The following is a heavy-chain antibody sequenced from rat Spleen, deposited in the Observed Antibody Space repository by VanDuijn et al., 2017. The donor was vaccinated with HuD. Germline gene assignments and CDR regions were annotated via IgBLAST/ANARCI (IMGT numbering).Heavy chain of an antibody. CDR1: GFTFSDYY. CDR2: ISFGGSS. Sequence: EVQLVESGGGLVQPGRSLKLSCAASGFTFSDYYMAWVRQAPTKGLEWVATISFGGSSYYRDSVKGRFTISRDNAKSTLSLQMDSLRSEDTATYYCARRHYGYTDYFDYWGQGVMVTVSS. V-gene: IGHV5-29*01. CDR3: ARRHYGYTDYFDY. D-gene: IGHD1-9*01. J-gene: IGHJ2*01.